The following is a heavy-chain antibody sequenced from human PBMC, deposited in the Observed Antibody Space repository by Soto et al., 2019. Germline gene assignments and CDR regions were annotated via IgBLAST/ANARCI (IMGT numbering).Heavy chain of an antibody. D-gene: IGHD2-21*01. CDR1: GYTFTSYG. Sequence: GASVKVSCKASGYTFTSYGIHWVRQAPGQRLEWMGWINAANGDTKYSPKFQGRVTITRDTSASTAYMELSSLRSEDTAVYYCARELYSCGAECPYYMDYWGQGTPVTVS. CDR3: ARELYSCGAECPYYMDY. J-gene: IGHJ4*02. CDR2: INAANGDT. V-gene: IGHV1-3*01.